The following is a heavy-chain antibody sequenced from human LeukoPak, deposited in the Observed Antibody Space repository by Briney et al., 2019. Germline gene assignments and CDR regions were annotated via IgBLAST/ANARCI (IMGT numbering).Heavy chain of an antibody. CDR1: GFTFSGSA. V-gene: IGHV3-73*01. D-gene: IGHD3-10*01. J-gene: IGHJ6*04. CDR2: IRSKANSYAT. CDR3: AKGEYYGSGGVDV. Sequence: GGSLRLSCAASGFTFSGSAMHWVRQASGKGLEWVGRIRSKANSYATAYAASVKGRFTISRDDSKNTAYLQMNSLKTEDTAVYYCAKGEYYGSGGVDVWGKGTTVTISS.